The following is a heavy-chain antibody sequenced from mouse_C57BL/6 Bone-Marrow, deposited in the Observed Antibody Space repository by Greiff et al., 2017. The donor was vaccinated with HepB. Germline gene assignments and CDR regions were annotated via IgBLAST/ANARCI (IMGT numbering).Heavy chain of an antibody. D-gene: IGHD2-4*01. V-gene: IGHV5-15*01. CDR3: ARHNDYEGFAY. Sequence: DVHLVESGGGLVQPGGSLKLSCAASGFTFSDYGMAWVRQAPRKGPEWVAFISNLAYSIYYADTVTGRFTISRENAKNTLYLEMSSLRSEDTAMYYCARHNDYEGFAYWGQGTLVTVSA. J-gene: IGHJ3*01. CDR1: GFTFSDYG. CDR2: ISNLAYSI.